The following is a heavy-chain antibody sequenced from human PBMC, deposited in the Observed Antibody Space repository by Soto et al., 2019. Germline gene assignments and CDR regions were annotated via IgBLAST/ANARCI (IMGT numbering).Heavy chain of an antibody. CDR1: GVSVTRSNW. D-gene: IGHD5-12*01. CDR3: AREGIYSSFDP. V-gene: IGHV4-4*02. CDR2: VYHSGST. J-gene: IGHJ5*02. Sequence: QVQLQESGPGLVKPSGTLTLTCAVSGVSVTRSNWWSWVRQSPGKGLDWIGEVYHSGSTRYNPSLNSRVTLSVDTSRNQFSLRLTSVTAADTAVYYCAREGIYSSFDPWGQGILVTVSS.